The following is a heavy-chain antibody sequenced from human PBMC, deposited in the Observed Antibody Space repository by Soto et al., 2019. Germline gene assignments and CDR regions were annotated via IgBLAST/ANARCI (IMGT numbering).Heavy chain of an antibody. CDR2: IDHRESA. V-gene: IGHV4-34*01. J-gene: IGHJ4*02. D-gene: IGHD2-21*02. CDR1: GGSFTGYY. Sequence: SETLSLTCAVYGGSFTGYYWSWIRQPPGKGLEWIGEIDHRESANYNPSLKSRVTMSVDTSKNQFSLRLSSVTAADTAVYYCASHVVTGGYADDVYFVYWGQGTLVTVS. CDR3: ASHVVTGGYADDVYFVY.